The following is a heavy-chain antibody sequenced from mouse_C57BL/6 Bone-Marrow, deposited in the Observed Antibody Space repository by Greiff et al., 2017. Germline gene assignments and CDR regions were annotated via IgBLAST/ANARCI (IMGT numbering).Heavy chain of an antibody. CDR1: GYTFTSYW. Sequence: QVQLQQPGAELVRPGSSVKLSCKASGYTFTSYWMDWVKQRPGQGLEWIGNIYPSDSETNYNQKFKDKATLTVDKSSSTAYMQLSSLTSEDSAVYSCARRGKGDYWGQGTTLTVSS. CDR3: ARRGKGDY. CDR2: IYPSDSET. J-gene: IGHJ2*01. V-gene: IGHV1-61*01.